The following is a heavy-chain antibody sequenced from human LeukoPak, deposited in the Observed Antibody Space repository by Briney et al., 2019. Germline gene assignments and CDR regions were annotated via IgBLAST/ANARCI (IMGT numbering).Heavy chain of an antibody. CDR1: GFTVSINY. V-gene: IGHV3-66*01. J-gene: IGHJ4*02. CDR2: VYSGGTT. D-gene: IGHD3-10*01. Sequence: GGSLRLSCAASGFTVSINYMSWVRQAPGKGLEWVSLVYSGGTTYHADSVKGRFTISRDDSKNTVYLQMNSLRAEDTAVYYCVKSPWYHGSGSYSGTIHWGQGTLVTVSS. CDR3: VKSPWYHGSGSYSGTIH.